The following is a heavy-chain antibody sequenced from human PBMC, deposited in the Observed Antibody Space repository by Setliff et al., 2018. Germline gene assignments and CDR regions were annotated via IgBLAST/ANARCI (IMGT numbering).Heavy chain of an antibody. J-gene: IGHJ4*02. Sequence: GGSLRLSCAASGFTFSSYEMNWVRQAPGKGLEWVSYISSSGSTIYYADSVKGRFAISRDNAKNSLYLQMNSLRAEDTAVYYCACPDILTGLYDYWGQGTLVTVSS. D-gene: IGHD3-9*01. CDR1: GFTFSSYE. CDR3: ACPDILTGLYDY. CDR2: ISSSGSTI. V-gene: IGHV3-48*03.